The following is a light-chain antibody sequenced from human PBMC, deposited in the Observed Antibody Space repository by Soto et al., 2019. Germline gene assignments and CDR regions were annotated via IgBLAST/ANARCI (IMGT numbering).Light chain of an antibody. Sequence: DIQMTQSPSSLSASVGDRVSITCQASQGMSYYLAWYQQIPGKVPKLLISAASTLQSGVPSRFSGSGSGTDFTLTISSLQPEDVATYYCQKYTNVPTFGGGTKVEIK. CDR1: QGMSYY. V-gene: IGKV1-27*01. CDR2: AAS. CDR3: QKYTNVPT. J-gene: IGKJ4*01.